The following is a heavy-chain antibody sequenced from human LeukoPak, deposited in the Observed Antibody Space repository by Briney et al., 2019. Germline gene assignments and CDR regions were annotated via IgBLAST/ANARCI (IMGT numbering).Heavy chain of an antibody. D-gene: IGHD3-22*01. J-gene: IGHJ4*02. CDR2: INPNSGGT. CDR3: ARQVDSSGYVLPDY. CDR1: GYTFTGYY. Sequence: ASVKVSCKASGYTFTGYYMHWVRQAPGQGLEWMGWINPNSGGTNYAQKFQGRVTMTRDTSISTAYMELSRLRSDDTAVYYCARQVDSSGYVLPDYWGQGTLVTVSS. V-gene: IGHV1-2*02.